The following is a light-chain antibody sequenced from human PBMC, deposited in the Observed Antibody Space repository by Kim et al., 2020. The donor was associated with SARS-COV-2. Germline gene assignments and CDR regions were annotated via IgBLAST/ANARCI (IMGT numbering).Light chain of an antibody. CDR3: QAWDSSTVV. J-gene: IGLJ2*01. V-gene: IGLV3-1*01. CDR1: KLGDKY. Sequence: SVSPGQTASITCSGDKLGDKYSCWYQQKPGQSPVLVIYPDSKRPSGIPERFSGSNPGNTATLTISGTQAMDEADYYCQAWDSSTVVFGGGTQLTVL. CDR2: PDS.